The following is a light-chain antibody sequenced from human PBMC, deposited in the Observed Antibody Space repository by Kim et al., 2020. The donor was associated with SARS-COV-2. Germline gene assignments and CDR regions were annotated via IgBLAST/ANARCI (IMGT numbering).Light chain of an antibody. Sequence: LSPGARATLPCRASQRVSSRLAWYQQKRGQAPRLLISDASKRDTGVPAGFSGSGSGTDFTLTISRLEPEDFAAYYCQQRIDWPLTFGGGTKVDIK. CDR2: DAS. CDR1: QRVSSR. CDR3: QQRIDWPLT. J-gene: IGKJ4*01. V-gene: IGKV3-11*01.